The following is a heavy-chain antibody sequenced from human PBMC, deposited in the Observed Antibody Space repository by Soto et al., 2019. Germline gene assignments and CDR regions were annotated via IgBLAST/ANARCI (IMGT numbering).Heavy chain of an antibody. CDR3: ARLFGRPDGQPGP. CDR2: SFYRGTT. Sequence: QLHLRESGPGLVKPWETLSLTCSVSGVSLSRSYYYWGWIRQSPGKGLEWLGSFYRGTTYYNPSLKSRVTXSXAXXKNQFSLDLSYVTATDTAVYSCARLFGRPDGQPGPWGQGFLVTVSS. J-gene: IGHJ5*02. V-gene: IGHV4-39*01. D-gene: IGHD3-16*01. CDR1: GVSLSRSYYY.